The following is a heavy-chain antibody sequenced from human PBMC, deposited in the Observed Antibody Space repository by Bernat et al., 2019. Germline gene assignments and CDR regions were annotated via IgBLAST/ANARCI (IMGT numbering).Heavy chain of an antibody. D-gene: IGHD6-13*01. J-gene: IGHJ4*02. V-gene: IGHV1-8*01. Sequence: QVQLVQSGAEVKKPGASVKVSCKASGYTFTSLDINWVRQAAGQGPEWMGWMNPNSGNTGYAQKFQSRVTMTRDTPTNTAYMDLSSLTSEDTAVYYCARGRDSSSHLDYWGQGTLLTVSS. CDR1: GYTFTSLD. CDR3: ARGRDSSSHLDY. CDR2: MNPNSGNT.